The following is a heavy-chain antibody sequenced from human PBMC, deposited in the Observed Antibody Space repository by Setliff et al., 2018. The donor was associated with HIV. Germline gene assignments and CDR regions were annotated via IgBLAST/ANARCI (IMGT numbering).Heavy chain of an antibody. CDR3: VGGRGGFFDEPFDM. J-gene: IGHJ3*02. CDR2: INAAISHT. Sequence: ASVKVSCKASGYSFSSYAIHWVRQAAGQSPEWLGWINAAISHTRYSPKFQDRVTLTTDTSAGTIHMEMRSLRSEDTAVYYCVGGRGGFFDEPFDMWGPGTRVIVSS. CDR1: GYSFSSYA. D-gene: IGHD3-16*01. V-gene: IGHV1-3*01.